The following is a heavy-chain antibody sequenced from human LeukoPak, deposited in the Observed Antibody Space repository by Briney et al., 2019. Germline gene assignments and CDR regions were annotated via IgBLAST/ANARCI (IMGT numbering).Heavy chain of an antibody. D-gene: IGHD5-12*01. CDR1: GFTFSSYG. J-gene: IGHJ4*02. V-gene: IGHV3-30*18. CDR2: ISYDGSNK. CDR3: AKDSTDSGYPFDY. Sequence: GGSLRLSCTASGFTFSSYGMHWVRQAPGKGLGWVALISYDGSNKYYADSVKGRFTISRDNSKNTLYLQMNSLRAEDAAVFYCAKDSTDSGYPFDYWGQGTLVTVSS.